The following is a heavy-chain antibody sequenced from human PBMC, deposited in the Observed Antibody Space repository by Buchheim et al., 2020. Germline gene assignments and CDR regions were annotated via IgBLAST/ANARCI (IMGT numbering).Heavy chain of an antibody. CDR1: GGTFSSYA. Sequence: QVQLVQSGAEVKKPGSSVKVSCKASGGTFSSYAISWVRQAPGQGLEWMGRIIPILGIANYAQKFQGRVTITADKSTSTAYMELSSLRSEDTAVYYCARVWYGDYDHGAYMDVWGQGAT. V-gene: IGHV1-69*04. J-gene: IGHJ6*02. CDR3: ARVWYGDYDHGAYMDV. D-gene: IGHD4-17*01. CDR2: IIPILGIA.